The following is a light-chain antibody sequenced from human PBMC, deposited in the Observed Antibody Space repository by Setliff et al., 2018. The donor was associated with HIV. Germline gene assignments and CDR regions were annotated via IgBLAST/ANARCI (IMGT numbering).Light chain of an antibody. Sequence: QSALTQPASVSGSPGQSITISCTGTSSDVGSYNLVSWYQQYPGKAPKLIIYEVSKRPSGVSNRFSGSKSGSTASLTISGLQAEDEAEYYCCSYTSSSTYVFGAGTKVTVL. V-gene: IGLV2-14*02. J-gene: IGLJ1*01. CDR2: EVS. CDR3: CSYTSSSTYV. CDR1: SSDVGSYNL.